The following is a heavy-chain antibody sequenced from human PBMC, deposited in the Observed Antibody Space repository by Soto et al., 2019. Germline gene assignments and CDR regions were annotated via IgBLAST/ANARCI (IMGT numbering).Heavy chain of an antibody. CDR1: GFTFSSYA. J-gene: IGHJ4*02. CDR3: ARGRFGELPD. CDR2: ISASSSPI. Sequence: EVQLVESGGVLVQPGGSLRLSCATSGFTFSSYAMNWVRQAPGKGLEWVSYISASSSPIYYADSVEGRFTISRDNAKNSLYLQMNSLRAEDTAVYYCARGRFGELPDWGQGTLVTVSS. V-gene: IGHV3-48*01. D-gene: IGHD3-10*01.